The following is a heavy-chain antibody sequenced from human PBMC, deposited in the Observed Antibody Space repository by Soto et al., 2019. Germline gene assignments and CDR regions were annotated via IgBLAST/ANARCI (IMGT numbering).Heavy chain of an antibody. J-gene: IGHJ4*02. Sequence: EVQLVESGGGLVQPGGSLRLSCEASGFTFSNFGINWVRQAPGKGLEWVSHISSSSTTIYYAESVKGRFTISRDNAKNSLYLKMSSLRGEDKAVYYCATSFITTIGTTAWGQGTLVTVSS. V-gene: IGHV3-48*01. CDR3: ATSFITTIGTTA. D-gene: IGHD1-1*01. CDR1: GFTFSNFG. CDR2: ISSSSTTI.